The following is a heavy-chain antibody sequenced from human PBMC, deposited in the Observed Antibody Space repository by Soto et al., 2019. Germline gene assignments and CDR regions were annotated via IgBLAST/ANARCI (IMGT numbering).Heavy chain of an antibody. CDR1: GGTFSSYT. V-gene: IGHV1-69*02. CDR2: IIPILGIA. Sequence: QVQLVQSGAEVKKPGSSVKVSCKASGGTFSSYTISWVRQAPGQGLEWMGRIIPILGIANYAQKFQGRVTITADKSTNTAYTAISRLGNEDTAVYYCTTMQGGYRYRSNYWAGDVWGQGTTVTGS. CDR3: TTMQGGYRYRSNYWAGDV. J-gene: IGHJ6*02. D-gene: IGHD5-18*01.